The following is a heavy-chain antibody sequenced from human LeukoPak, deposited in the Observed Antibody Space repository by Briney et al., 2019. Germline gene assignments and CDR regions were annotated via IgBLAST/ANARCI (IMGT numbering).Heavy chain of an antibody. J-gene: IGHJ4*02. CDR1: GGSFSGYY. CDR2: INHSGST. V-gene: IGHV4-34*01. D-gene: IGHD7-27*01. CDR3: ASRKLGNDY. Sequence: SETLSLTCAVYGGSFSGYYWSWIRQPPGKGLEWIGEINHSGSTNYNPSLKSRVTISADTSKNQFSLKLISVTAADTAVYYCASRKLGNDYWGQGTLVTVSS.